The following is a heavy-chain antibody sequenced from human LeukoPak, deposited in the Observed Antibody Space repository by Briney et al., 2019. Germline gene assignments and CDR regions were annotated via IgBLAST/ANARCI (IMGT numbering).Heavy chain of an antibody. D-gene: IGHD3-10*01. J-gene: IGHJ6*03. V-gene: IGHV3-64*01. Sequence: PGGSLRLSCAASGFTFSSYAMHWVRQAPGKGLEYVSAISSNGGSTYYANSVKGRFTISRDNSKNTLYLQMGSLRAEDMAVYYCARAPRYYGSGRPYYMDVWGKGTTVTVSS. CDR1: GFTFSSYA. CDR3: ARAPRYYGSGRPYYMDV. CDR2: ISSNGGST.